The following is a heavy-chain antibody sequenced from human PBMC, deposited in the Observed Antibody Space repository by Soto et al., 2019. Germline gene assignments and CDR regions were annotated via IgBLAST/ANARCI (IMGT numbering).Heavy chain of an antibody. CDR3: ARGRGSGWYYWFGP. CDR2: INHSGST. CDR1: GGSFSGYY. V-gene: IGHV4-34*01. D-gene: IGHD6-19*01. J-gene: IGHJ5*02. Sequence: PSETLSLTCAVYGGSFSGYYWIWIRQPPGKGLEWIGEINHSGSTNYNPSLKSRVTISVDTSKNQFSLKLSSVTAAYTAVYYCARGRGSGWYYWFGPWGQGTLVTVSS.